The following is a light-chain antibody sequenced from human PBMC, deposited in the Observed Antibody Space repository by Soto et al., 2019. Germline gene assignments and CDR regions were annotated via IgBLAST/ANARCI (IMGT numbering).Light chain of an antibody. CDR3: QQYGSSPLT. J-gene: IGKJ4*01. CDR1: QSVSSSF. CDR2: GAS. Sequence: EIVLTQSPGTLSLSPGERATLSCRASQSVSSSFLAWYQQKPGQAPRLLIYGASSRATGIPHRFSGSGSGTDFTLTISILEPEDVAVYYCQQYGSSPLTFGGGTKVEIK. V-gene: IGKV3-20*01.